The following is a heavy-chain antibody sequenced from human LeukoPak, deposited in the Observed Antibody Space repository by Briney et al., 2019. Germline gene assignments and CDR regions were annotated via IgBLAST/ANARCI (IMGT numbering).Heavy chain of an antibody. CDR3: ARSKAHLSTSWYGSWFDR. CDR1: GYSVSSGYY. Sequence: SETRSLTCTVSGYSVSSGYYWGWIRQPPGKGLEGIASIHHSGDTYYNPSLRRRVTISLDTSKNQLSLKLSSVTAADTAVYYCARSKAHLSTSWYGSWFDRWGQGTLVTVSS. D-gene: IGHD2-2*01. J-gene: IGHJ5*02. V-gene: IGHV4-38-2*02. CDR2: IHHSGDT.